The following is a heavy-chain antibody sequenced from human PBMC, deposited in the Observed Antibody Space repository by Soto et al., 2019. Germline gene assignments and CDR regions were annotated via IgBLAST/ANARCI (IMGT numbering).Heavy chain of an antibody. J-gene: IGHJ3*02. Sequence: GASVKVSCKASGFTFTSSAVQWVRQARGQRLEWIGWIVVGSGNTNYAQKFQERVTITRDMSTSTAYMELSSLRSEDTAVYYCAAGEMATIILPPDDAFDIWGQGTMVTVSS. CDR1: GFTFTSSA. CDR3: AAGEMATIILPPDDAFDI. D-gene: IGHD5-12*01. CDR2: IVVGSGNT. V-gene: IGHV1-58*01.